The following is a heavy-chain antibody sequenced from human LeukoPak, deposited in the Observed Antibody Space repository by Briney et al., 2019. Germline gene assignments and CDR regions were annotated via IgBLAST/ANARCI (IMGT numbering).Heavy chain of an antibody. D-gene: IGHD3-10*01. J-gene: IGHJ3*02. CDR3: ARHTARGRLDFDI. CDR1: GGSFSGYY. V-gene: IGHV4-34*01. CDR2: INHSGST. Sequence: KPSETLSLTCAVYGGSFSGYYWSWIRQPPGKGLEWIGEINHSGSTNYNPSLKSRVTISVDTSKNQFSLKLSSVTAADTAVYYCARHTARGRLDFDIWGQGTMVTVSS.